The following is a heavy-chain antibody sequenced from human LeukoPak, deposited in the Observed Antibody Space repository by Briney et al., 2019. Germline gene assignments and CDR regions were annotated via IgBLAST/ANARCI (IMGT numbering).Heavy chain of an antibody. CDR3: AKSGDDSSGYPRGY. J-gene: IGHJ4*02. CDR2: MNPNSGNT. Sequence: ASVKVSCKASGYTFTSYDINWVRQATGQGLEWMGWMNPNSGNTGYAQKFQGRVTITRNTSISTAYMELSSLRAEDTAVYYCAKSGDDSSGYPRGYWGQGTLVTVSS. D-gene: IGHD3-22*01. V-gene: IGHV1-8*03. CDR1: GYTFTSYD.